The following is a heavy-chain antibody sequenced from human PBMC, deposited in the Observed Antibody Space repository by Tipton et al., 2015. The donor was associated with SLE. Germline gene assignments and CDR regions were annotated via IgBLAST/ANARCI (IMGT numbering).Heavy chain of an antibody. J-gene: IGHJ4*02. V-gene: IGHV4-39*07. D-gene: IGHD7-27*01. CDR2: IYYSGRT. Sequence: TLSLTCTVSDGSITNYYWNWIRQPQGEGLEWIGSIYYSGRTFYNPSLNSRVTISVDTSKNLLSLKVNSGTASDTAVYFCARGGLGPFDYWGQGTLVTVSS. CDR3: ARGGLGPFDY. CDR1: DGSITNYY.